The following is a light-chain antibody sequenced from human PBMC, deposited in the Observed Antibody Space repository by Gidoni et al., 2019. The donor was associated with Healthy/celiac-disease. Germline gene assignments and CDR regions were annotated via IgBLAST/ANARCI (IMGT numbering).Light chain of an antibody. J-gene: IGKJ1*01. CDR2: GAS. CDR1: QSVSSSY. V-gene: IGKV3-20*01. CDR3: QQYGSSPQWT. Sequence: EIVLTQSPGTLSLSPGERATLSCRASQSVSSSYLAWYQQKPGQAPRLLSYGASSRATGIPDRFSGSVSGTDFTLTISRLEPEDFAVYYCQQYGSSPQWTFGQGTKVEIK.